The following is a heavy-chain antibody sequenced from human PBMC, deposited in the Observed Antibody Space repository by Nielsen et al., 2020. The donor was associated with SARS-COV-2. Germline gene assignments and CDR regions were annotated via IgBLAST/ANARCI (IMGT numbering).Heavy chain of an antibody. D-gene: IGHD4-23*01. Sequence: SETLSLTCTVSGDSISSYYWSWIRQPPGKGLEWIGYIYYRGSTNYNPSLKSRVTISADTSKNQFSLNLRSVTAADTALYYCARFLLGNSARYVDYWGQGTLVTVSS. J-gene: IGHJ4*02. CDR3: ARFLLGNSARYVDY. CDR1: GDSISSYY. V-gene: IGHV4-59*08. CDR2: IYYRGST.